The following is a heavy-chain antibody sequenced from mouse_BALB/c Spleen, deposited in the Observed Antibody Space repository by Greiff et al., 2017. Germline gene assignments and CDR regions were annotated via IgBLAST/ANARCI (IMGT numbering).Heavy chain of an antibody. D-gene: IGHD2-5*01. CDR1: GYAFTNYL. J-gene: IGHJ3*01. CDR3: ARSSNSAWFAY. Sequence: VQRVESGAELVRPGTSVKVSCKASGYAFTNYLIEWVKQRPGQGLEWIGVINPGSGGTNYNEKFKGKATLTADKSSSTAYMQLSSLTSDDSAVYFCARSSNSAWFAYWGQGTLVTVSA. V-gene: IGHV1-54*01. CDR2: INPGSGGT.